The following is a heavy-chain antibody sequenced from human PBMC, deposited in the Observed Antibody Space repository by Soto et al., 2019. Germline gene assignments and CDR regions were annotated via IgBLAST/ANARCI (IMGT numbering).Heavy chain of an antibody. CDR1: GFTFSSYA. Sequence: EVQLLESGGGLVQPGGSLRLSCTASGFTFSSYAMSWVRQAPGKGLEWVSAISGSGGSTYYADSVKGRFTISRDNSKNTLYLQMSSLCAEDTAVYYCAKDHILVVVAATLFPDYWGQGTLVTVSS. CDR3: AKDHILVVVAATLFPDY. J-gene: IGHJ4*02. D-gene: IGHD2-15*01. CDR2: ISGSGGST. V-gene: IGHV3-23*01.